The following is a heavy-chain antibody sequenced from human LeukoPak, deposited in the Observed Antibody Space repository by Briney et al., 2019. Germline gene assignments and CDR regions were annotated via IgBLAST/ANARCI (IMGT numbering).Heavy chain of an antibody. V-gene: IGHV4-61*02. CDR1: GGSITSRGYY. CDR3: ARGEKGSSSGSIDN. Sequence: SETLSLTCTVSGGSITSRGYYWSWIRQPPGKELAWIGRMYTTGSTNYNPYLKSRVTISVDTSKNQFSLKLSSVTAADTAVHYCARGEKGSSSGSIDNWGQGTLVTASS. CDR2: MYTTGST. D-gene: IGHD6-6*01. J-gene: IGHJ4*02.